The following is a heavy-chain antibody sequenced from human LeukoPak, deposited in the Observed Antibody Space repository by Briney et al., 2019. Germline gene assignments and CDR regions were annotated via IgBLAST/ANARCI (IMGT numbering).Heavy chain of an antibody. D-gene: IGHD6-13*01. CDR2: ISFDGGTT. J-gene: IGHJ3*02. Sequence: GGSLRLSCAASGSTFSSYSMNWVRQAPAEGLEWVAVISFDGGTTYYADSVKGRFTISRDNSKNTLYLQMNSLRAEDTAVYYCAKDLTSLAAAGDAFDIWGQGTMVTVSS. CDR3: AKDLTSLAAAGDAFDI. CDR1: GSTFSSYS. V-gene: IGHV3-30*18.